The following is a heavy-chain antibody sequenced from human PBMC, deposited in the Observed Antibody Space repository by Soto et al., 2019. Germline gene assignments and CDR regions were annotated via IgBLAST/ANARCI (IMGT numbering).Heavy chain of an antibody. D-gene: IGHD3-16*02. CDR2: IKSKTDGGTT. CDR1: GFTFSNAW. V-gene: IGHV3-15*01. CDR3: TTDRLSYDYIWGSYRLRAFDI. Sequence: GGSLRLSCAASGFTFSNAWMSWVRQAPGKGLEWVGRIKSKTDGGTTDYAAPVKGRFTISRDDSKNTLYLQMNSLKTEDTAVYYCTTDRLSYDYIWGSYRLRAFDIWGQGTMVTVSS. J-gene: IGHJ3*02.